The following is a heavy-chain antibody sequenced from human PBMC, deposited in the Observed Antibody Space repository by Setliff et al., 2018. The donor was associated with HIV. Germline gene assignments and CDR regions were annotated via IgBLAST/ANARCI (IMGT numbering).Heavy chain of an antibody. CDR2: INPSDGST. CDR3: ARVWSPGGYSRAFDI. J-gene: IGHJ3*02. Sequence: ASVKVSCKASGYTFTNYYIHWVLQAPGQGLEWMGVINPSDGSTNYAQKFQGRVTMTRDTSTSTVYMELSSLRSEDTAVYYCARVWSPGGYSRAFDIWGQGTMVTVSS. V-gene: IGHV1-46*01. D-gene: IGHD3-22*01. CDR1: GYTFTNYY.